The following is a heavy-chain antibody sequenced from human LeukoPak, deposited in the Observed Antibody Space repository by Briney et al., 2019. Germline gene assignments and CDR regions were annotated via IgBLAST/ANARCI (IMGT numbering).Heavy chain of an antibody. V-gene: IGHV4-34*01. CDR3: ARDKGVVGATNEPDAFDI. CDR1: GGSFSGYY. D-gene: IGHD1-26*01. J-gene: IGHJ3*02. CDR2: INHSVST. Sequence: SETLSLTCAVYGGSFSGYYWSWIRQPPGKGLEWIGEINHSVSTNYNPSLKSRVTISVDTSKNQFSLKLSSVTAADTAIYFCARDKGVVGATNEPDAFDIWGQGTMVTVSS.